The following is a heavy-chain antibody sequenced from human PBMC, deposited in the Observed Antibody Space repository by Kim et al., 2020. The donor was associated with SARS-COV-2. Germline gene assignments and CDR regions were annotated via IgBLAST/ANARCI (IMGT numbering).Heavy chain of an antibody. D-gene: IGHD3-10*01. CDR3: ARDYYGLGGFDP. CDR1: GYTFTTYA. CDR2: INAGNGNT. V-gene: IGHV1-3*01. Sequence: ASVKVSCKASGYTFTTYAMHWVRQAPGQRLEWMGWINAGNGNTKYSQKFQGRVTITRDTSASTAYMELSSLRSEDTAVYYCARDYYGLGGFDPWGQGTLVTVSS. J-gene: IGHJ5*02.